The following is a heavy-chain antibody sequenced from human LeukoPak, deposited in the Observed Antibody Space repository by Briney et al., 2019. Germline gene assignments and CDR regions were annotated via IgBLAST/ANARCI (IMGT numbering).Heavy chain of an antibody. V-gene: IGHV1-18*01. CDR2: ISAYNGNT. D-gene: IGHD3-16*02. CDR3: ASQLARLGELSLNAFDI. Sequence: ASVKVSCKASGYTFTSYGISWVRQAPGQGLEWMGWISAYNGNTNYAQKLQGRVTMTTDTSTSTAYMELRSLRSDDTAVYYCASQLARLGELSLNAFDIWGQGTMVTVSS. CDR1: GYTFTSYG. J-gene: IGHJ3*02.